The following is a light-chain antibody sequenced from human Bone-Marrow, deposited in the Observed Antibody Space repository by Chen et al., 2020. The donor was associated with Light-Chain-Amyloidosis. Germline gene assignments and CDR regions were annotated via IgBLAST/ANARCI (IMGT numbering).Light chain of an antibody. V-gene: IGLV3-25*03. CDR3: QSADSSGTYEGI. J-gene: IGLJ2*01. CDR1: DLPTKY. CDR2: RDT. Sequence: SYELTQPPSVSVSPGQTARITCSGDDLPTKYAYWYQQKPGQAPVLVIHRDTERPSGISERFSGSSSWTTATLTISGVQAEDEADYHCQSADSSGTYEGIFGGGTMLTVL.